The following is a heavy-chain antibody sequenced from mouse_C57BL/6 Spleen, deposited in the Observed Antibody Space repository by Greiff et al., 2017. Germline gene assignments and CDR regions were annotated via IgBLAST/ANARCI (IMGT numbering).Heavy chain of an antibody. V-gene: IGHV1-64*01. CDR1: GYTFTSYW. CDR2: IHPNSGST. Sequence: QVQLKQPGAELVKPGASVKLSCKASGYTFTSYWMHWVKQRPGQGLEWIGMIHPNSGSTNYNEKFKSKATLTVDKSSSTAYMQLSSLTSEDSAVYYCARKRDWENWYFDVWGTGTTVTVSS. CDR3: ARKRDWENWYFDV. D-gene: IGHD4-1*01. J-gene: IGHJ1*03.